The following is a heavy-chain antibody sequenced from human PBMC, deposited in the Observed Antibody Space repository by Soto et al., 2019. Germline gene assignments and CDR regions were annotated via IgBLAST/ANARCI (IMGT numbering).Heavy chain of an antibody. CDR1: GLSFSNAW. Sequence: GGSLRLSCAASGLSFSNAWMSWVRQAPGKGLEWVGRIKSKTDGGTTDYAAPVKGRFTISRDDSKNTLYLQMNSLKTEDTAVYYCTTDPKGRDYYYGMDVWGQGTTVTVSS. CDR3: TTDPKGRDYYYGMDV. CDR2: IKSKTDGGTT. V-gene: IGHV3-15*01. J-gene: IGHJ6*02.